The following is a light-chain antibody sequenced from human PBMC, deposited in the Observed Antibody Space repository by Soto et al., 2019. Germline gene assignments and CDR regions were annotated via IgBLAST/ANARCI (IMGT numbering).Light chain of an antibody. Sequence: DIQMTQSPSTLSASVGDRDTITCRASQSISSWLAWYQQKPGKAPKLLIYKASSLESGVPSRFSGSGSGTEFTLTISSLQPDDFATYYCQHSRTFGQGTKVEIK. CDR3: QHSRT. J-gene: IGKJ1*01. V-gene: IGKV1-5*03. CDR2: KAS. CDR1: QSISSW.